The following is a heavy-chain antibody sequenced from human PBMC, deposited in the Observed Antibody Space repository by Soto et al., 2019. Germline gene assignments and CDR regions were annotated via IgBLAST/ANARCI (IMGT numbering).Heavy chain of an antibody. Sequence: ELQLVDSGGALVQPGESLRLSCAASGFTFSDYFMTWVRQAPGKGLEWVATIKQDGNERYYVDSVKGRFTISRDNAKNSLYLQMNAVRSPDTPVHYCARGHRLGCWGQGTLDTVSS. CDR1: GFTFSDYF. CDR3: ARGHRLGC. D-gene: IGHD3-9*01. V-gene: IGHV3-7*01. J-gene: IGHJ4*02. CDR2: IKQDGNER.